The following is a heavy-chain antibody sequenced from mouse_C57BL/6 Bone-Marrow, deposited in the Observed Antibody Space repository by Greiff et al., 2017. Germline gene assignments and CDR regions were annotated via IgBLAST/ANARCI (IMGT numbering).Heavy chain of an antibody. Sequence: EVKLMESGGGLVQPGGPLKPPCAAPGFTFSDYGMAWVRQAPRKGPEWVAFISNLAYSIYYADTVTGRFTISRENAKNTLYLEMSSLRSEDTAMYYCARAFITTVVANWYFDVWGTGTTVTGSS. CDR2: ISNLAYSI. V-gene: IGHV5-15*01. CDR1: GFTFSDYG. CDR3: ARAFITTVVANWYFDV. J-gene: IGHJ1*03. D-gene: IGHD1-1*01.